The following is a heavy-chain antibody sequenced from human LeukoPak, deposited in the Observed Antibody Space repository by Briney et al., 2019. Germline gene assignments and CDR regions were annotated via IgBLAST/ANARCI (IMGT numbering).Heavy chain of an antibody. V-gene: IGHV4-61*02. CDR2: IYTSGGT. CDR3: ASSTWGYDILTGYSSYFDY. Sequence: SQTLSLTCTVSGGSISSGSHYWSWIRQPAGKGLEWIGRIYTSGGTNYNPSLKSRVTISVDMSTNQFSLKLSSVTAADTAVYFCASSTWGYDILTGYSSYFDYWGQGTLVTVSS. J-gene: IGHJ4*02. D-gene: IGHD3-9*01. CDR1: GGSISSGSHY.